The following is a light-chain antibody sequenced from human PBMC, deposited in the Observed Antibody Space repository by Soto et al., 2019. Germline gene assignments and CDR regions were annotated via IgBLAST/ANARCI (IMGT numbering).Light chain of an antibody. V-gene: IGLV2-8*01. CDR3: SSYAGSNHWN. CDR1: SSDVGGYNY. J-gene: IGLJ1*01. CDR2: EVS. Sequence: QSALTQPPSASGSPGQSVTISCTGTSSDVGGYNYVSWYQQHPGKAPKLMIYEVSKWPSGVPDRFSGSKSGNTASLTVSGLQAEDEADYYCSSYAGSNHWNFGTGTKLTVL.